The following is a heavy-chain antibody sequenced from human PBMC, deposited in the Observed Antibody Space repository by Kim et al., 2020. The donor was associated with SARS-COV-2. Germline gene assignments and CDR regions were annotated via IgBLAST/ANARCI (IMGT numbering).Heavy chain of an antibody. V-gene: IGHV4-4*02. CDR2: ISQCGTT. D-gene: IGHD6-19*01. J-gene: IGHJ4*02. CDR1: GDSVSRSAW. CDR3: ARNFHSGGWYFDY. Sequence: SETLSLTFAVSGDSVSRSAWWSWVRQPPGEGLEWFGEISQCGTTNYNPSLKSRVTMSQDRSQNQFSLKLTSVTAADTAIYYCARNFHSGGWYFDYWGQGTLVTVSS.